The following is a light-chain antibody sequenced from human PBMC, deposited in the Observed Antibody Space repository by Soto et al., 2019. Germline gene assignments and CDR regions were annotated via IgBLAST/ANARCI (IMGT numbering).Light chain of an antibody. CDR3: QRRNNCIFT. V-gene: IGKV3-11*01. CDR2: DAS. Sequence: EIVLTQSPATPSLSPGERATLSCRASQSVSSSLAWYQQKPGQAPRLLIYDASNRSTGIPARFSGCGSGTDFTLIISSLEPEYFAHYYCQRRNNCIFTFGPGTKVDSK. CDR1: QSVSSS. J-gene: IGKJ3*01.